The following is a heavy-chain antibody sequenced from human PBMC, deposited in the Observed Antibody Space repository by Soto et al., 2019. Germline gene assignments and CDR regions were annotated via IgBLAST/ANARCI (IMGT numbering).Heavy chain of an antibody. CDR3: ARVGVGVWRLAGHFDY. Sequence: GASVKVSCKASGGTFSSYAISWVRQAPGQGLEWMGGIIPIFGTANYAQKFQGRVTITADESTSTAYMELSSLRSEDTAVYYCARVGVGVWRLAGHFDYWGQGTLVTVSS. J-gene: IGHJ4*02. CDR2: IIPIFGTA. D-gene: IGHD3-16*01. CDR1: GGTFSSYA. V-gene: IGHV1-69*13.